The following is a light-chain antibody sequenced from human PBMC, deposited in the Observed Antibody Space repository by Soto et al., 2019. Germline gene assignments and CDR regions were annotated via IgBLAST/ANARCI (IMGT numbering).Light chain of an antibody. CDR1: SSDVGGDNY. Sequence: QSALTQPPSASGAPGQSVTISCTGTSSDVGGDNYVSWYQQHPGKAPKLMIYEVTKRPSGVPDRFSGSKSGNTASLTVSGLQVEDEADYYCSSHKVFGGGTKLTVL. V-gene: IGLV2-8*01. CDR2: EVT. CDR3: SSHKV. J-gene: IGLJ2*01.